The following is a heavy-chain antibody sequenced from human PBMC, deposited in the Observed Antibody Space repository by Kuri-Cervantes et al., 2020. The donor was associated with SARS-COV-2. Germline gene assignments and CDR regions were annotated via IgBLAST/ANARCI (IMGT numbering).Heavy chain of an antibody. V-gene: IGHV3-30*18. Sequence: GSLRLSCAASGFTFSSYGMHWVRQAPGKGLEWVAVISYDGSNKYYADSVKGRFTISRDNSKNTLYLQMNSLRAEDTAVYYCAKDRNPSWIQAWFDYWGQGTLVTVSS. CDR3: AKDRNPSWIQAWFDY. D-gene: IGHD5-18*01. CDR1: GFTFSSYG. J-gene: IGHJ4*02. CDR2: ISYDGSNK.